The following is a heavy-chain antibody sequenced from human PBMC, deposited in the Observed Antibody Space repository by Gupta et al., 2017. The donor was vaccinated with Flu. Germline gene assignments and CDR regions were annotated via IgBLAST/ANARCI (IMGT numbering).Heavy chain of an antibody. D-gene: IGHD2-21*02. Sequence: EIQLLESGGGLVQPGGSLSLSCTASGFNFNTYAMSWVRQAPGKGPEWVSVMSDSGYSTYYADSAKGRFTISRDNVKKTLYLQMNSLRAEDTAVYYCVKGGASGDRPEYWGQGTVVTVSS. CDR1: GFNFNTYA. J-gene: IGHJ4*02. CDR2: MSDSGYST. CDR3: VKGGASGDRPEY. V-gene: IGHV3-23*01.